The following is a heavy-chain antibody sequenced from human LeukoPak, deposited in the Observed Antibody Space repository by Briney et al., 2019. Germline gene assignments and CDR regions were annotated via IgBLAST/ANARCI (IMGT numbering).Heavy chain of an antibody. CDR2: INSDGRTT. CDR3: ARGHHYYDSSAYYY. CDR1: GFTFISYW. D-gene: IGHD3-22*01. Sequence: VGSLRLSCAASGFTFISYWMHWVRQAPGKGLVWVSRINSDGRTTSYAASVKGRFTISRDTAKNTLYLQMNSLRAEDTAVYYCARGHHYYDSSAYYYWGQGTLVTVPP. J-gene: IGHJ4*02. V-gene: IGHV3-74*01.